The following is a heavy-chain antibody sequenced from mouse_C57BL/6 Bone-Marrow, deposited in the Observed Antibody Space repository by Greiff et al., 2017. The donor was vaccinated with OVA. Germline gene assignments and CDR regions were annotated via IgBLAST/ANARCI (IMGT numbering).Heavy chain of an antibody. CDR1: GYTFTSYW. V-gene: IGHV1-55*01. CDR2: IYPGSGST. J-gene: IGHJ3*01. CDR3: ARDELAGAY. Sequence: QVQLQQPGAELVKPGASVKMSCKASGYTFTSYWITWVKQRPGQGLEWIGDIYPGSGSTNYNEKFKRKATLTVDTSSSPAYMQLSSLTSEDSAVYYCARDELAGAYWGQGTLVTVSA.